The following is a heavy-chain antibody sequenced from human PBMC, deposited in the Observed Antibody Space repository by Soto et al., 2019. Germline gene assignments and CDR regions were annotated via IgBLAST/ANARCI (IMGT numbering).Heavy chain of an antibody. CDR3: AKAEAATRRPNWFDP. Sequence: HXGGSLRLSCAASGFTFSSYAMSWVRQAPGKGLEWVSAISGSGGSTYYADSVKGRFTISRDNSKNTLYLQMNSLRAEDTAVYYCAKAEAATRRPNWFDPWGQGTLVTVSS. D-gene: IGHD2-15*01. CDR1: GFTFSSYA. J-gene: IGHJ5*02. V-gene: IGHV3-23*01. CDR2: ISGSGGST.